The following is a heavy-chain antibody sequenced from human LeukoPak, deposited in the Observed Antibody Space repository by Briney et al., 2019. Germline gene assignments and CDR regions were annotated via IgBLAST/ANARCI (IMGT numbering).Heavy chain of an antibody. CDR3: ARVFQPLRGYSGDGLDYYYYYPMDV. D-gene: IGHD5-12*01. J-gene: IGHJ6*02. CDR2: ISGYGTYM. CDR1: GFTFSSYS. V-gene: IGHV3-21*01. Sequence: GGSLRLSCAASGFTFSSYSMNWVRQAPGKGLEWVSSISGYGTYMYDADSVKGRFTISGDNAKNSLYLQMNSLRAEDTAVYYCARVFQPLRGYSGDGLDYYYYYPMDVWGQGTTVTVSS.